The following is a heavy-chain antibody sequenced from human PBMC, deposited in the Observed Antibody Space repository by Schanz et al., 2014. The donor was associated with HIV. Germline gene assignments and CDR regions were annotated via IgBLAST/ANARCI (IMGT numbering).Heavy chain of an antibody. CDR1: EFTFRNAW. CDR3: ARGLVT. CDR2: INSDGRFI. Sequence: EVQLVESGGGLVKPGGSLRLSCAASEFTFRNAWMNWVRQAPGKGLEWVGRINSDGRFINYADSVRGRFTISRDNAKNTLHLQMNSLRVEDTAVYFCARGLVTWGQGTLVTVSS. D-gene: IGHD2-21*02. J-gene: IGHJ4*02. V-gene: IGHV3-74*01.